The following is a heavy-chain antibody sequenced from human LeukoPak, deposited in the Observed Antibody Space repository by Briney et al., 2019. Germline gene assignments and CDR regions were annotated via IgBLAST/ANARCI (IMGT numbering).Heavy chain of an antibody. V-gene: IGHV1-24*01. Sequence: ASVKVSCKVSGFTLTELSMHWVRQAPGKGLEWVGGFDPEDGETIYAQKLQGRVTMTEDTSTDTAYMELSSLRSEDTAVCYCATVVPPAYNFDYWGQGTLVTVSS. CDR2: FDPEDGET. CDR1: GFTLTELS. D-gene: IGHD2-2*01. CDR3: ATVVPPAYNFDY. J-gene: IGHJ4*02.